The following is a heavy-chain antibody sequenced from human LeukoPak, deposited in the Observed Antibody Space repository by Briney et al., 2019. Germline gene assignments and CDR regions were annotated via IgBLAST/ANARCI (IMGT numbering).Heavy chain of an antibody. CDR3: ARHFVVYYGSGSYDYYGMDV. D-gene: IGHD3-10*01. CDR1: GGSISSYY. Sequence: SETLSLTCTVSGGSISSYYWSWIRQPPGKGLEWIGYIYYSGSTNYNPSLKSRVTISVDMSKNQFSLKLSSVTAADTAVYYCARHFVVYYGSGSYDYYGMDVWGQGTTVTVSS. J-gene: IGHJ6*02. CDR2: IYYSGST. V-gene: IGHV4-59*08.